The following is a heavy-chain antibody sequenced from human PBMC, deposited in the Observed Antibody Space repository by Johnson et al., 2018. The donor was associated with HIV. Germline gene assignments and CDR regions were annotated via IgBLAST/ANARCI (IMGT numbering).Heavy chain of an antibody. J-gene: IGHJ3*02. Sequence: QVQLVESGGGLVKPGGSLRLSCAASGFSFSDYYMSWIRQAPGKGLEWVSYISSSGSTIYYADFVKGRFTISRDNAKNTLYLQMNSLLPEDTAVYYCAKSDSGYDAFDIWGQGTMVTVSS. CDR1: GFSFSDYY. V-gene: IGHV3-11*04. CDR2: ISSSGSTI. CDR3: AKSDSGYDAFDI. D-gene: IGHD5-12*01.